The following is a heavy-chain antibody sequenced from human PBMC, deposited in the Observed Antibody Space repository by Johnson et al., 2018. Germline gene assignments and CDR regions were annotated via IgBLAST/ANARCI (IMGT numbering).Heavy chain of an antibody. CDR3: ARQDYVEAFDI. CDR1: GFTFSSYS. V-gene: IGHV3-48*02. Sequence: VQLVESGGGLVQPGGSXRLSCVASGFTFSSYSMNWVRQAPGKGLEWLSYISSSGSSAFDADSVRGRFTTSRDNAKNSLYLQMNSLRDEDTAIYYSARQDYVEAFDIWGQGTMVTVSS. CDR2: ISSSGSSA. J-gene: IGHJ3*02. D-gene: IGHD3-16*01.